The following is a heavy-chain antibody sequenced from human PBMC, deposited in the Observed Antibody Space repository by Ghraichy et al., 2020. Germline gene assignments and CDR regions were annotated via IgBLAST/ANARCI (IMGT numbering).Heavy chain of an antibody. CDR3: AREAYYGSEGRGGFDY. D-gene: IGHD3-10*01. Sequence: ASVKVSCKASGYSFTSFGFSWVRQAPGQGLEWMGWISAYNGRTNYAQRFQGRVTMTTDTSTTTAYMELRSLRSDDTVVYYCAREAYYGSEGRGGFDYWGQGTLVTVSS. J-gene: IGHJ4*02. CDR2: ISAYNGRT. V-gene: IGHV1-18*04. CDR1: GYSFTSFG.